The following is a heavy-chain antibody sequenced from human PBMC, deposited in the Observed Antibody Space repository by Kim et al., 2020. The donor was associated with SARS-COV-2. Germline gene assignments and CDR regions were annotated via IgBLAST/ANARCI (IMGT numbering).Heavy chain of an antibody. Sequence: GGSLRLSCAASGFIFRDYALHWVRQAPGKGLEWVAVISHDGGKKYYTDSVKGRFTISRDWSKDTLYLQMNSLKSEDTAVYFCARDSQGSGGYLDYWGQGT. CDR3: ARDSQGSGGYLDY. D-gene: IGHD3-10*01. CDR2: ISHDGGKK. J-gene: IGHJ4*03. V-gene: IGHV3-30*14. CDR1: GFIFRDYA.